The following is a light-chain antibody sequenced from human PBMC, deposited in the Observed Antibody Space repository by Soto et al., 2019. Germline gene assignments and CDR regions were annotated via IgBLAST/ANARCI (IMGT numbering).Light chain of an antibody. V-gene: IGKV3-20*01. Sequence: EIVLTQSPGALSLSPGESATLSCRASQIVNSYFFAWYQQRPGQPPRLLIYNTFARATGVPDRFSGSGSGTDFPLSISRLEPEDFAVYFCQQYGSSPLTFGGGTRVEIK. CDR3: QQYGSSPLT. CDR2: NTF. J-gene: IGKJ4*01. CDR1: QIVNSYF.